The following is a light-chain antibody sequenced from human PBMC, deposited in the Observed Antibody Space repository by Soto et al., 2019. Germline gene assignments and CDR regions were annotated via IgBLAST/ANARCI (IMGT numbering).Light chain of an antibody. CDR2: EVS. Sequence: QSVLTQPASVSWSPGQSISISCTGTSSDVGSYNLVSWYQQHPGKAPKLMIYEVSKRPSGVSNRFSGSKSGNTASLTISVLQAEDEADYYCCSYAGSSTFYVFGTGTKFTVL. J-gene: IGLJ1*01. V-gene: IGLV2-23*02. CDR1: SSDVGSYNL. CDR3: CSYAGSSTFYV.